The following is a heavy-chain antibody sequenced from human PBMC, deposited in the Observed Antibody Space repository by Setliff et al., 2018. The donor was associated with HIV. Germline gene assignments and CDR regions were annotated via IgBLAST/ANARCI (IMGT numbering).Heavy chain of an antibody. V-gene: IGHV4-59*08. Sequence: SETLSLTCTVSGASISGYHWSWIRQSPGKGPEWIAYIHVSGSTYFNPSLSSRVTISIDTSNNQFSLKLSSVTAADTAVYYCARHAPYPPWAYYYYYMDVWGKGTTVTV. CDR3: ARHAPYPPWAYYYYYMDV. J-gene: IGHJ6*03. D-gene: IGHD3-16*01. CDR2: IHVSGST. CDR1: GASISGYH.